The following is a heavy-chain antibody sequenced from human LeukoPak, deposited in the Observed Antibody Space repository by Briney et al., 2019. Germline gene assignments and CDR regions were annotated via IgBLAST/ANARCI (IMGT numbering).Heavy chain of an antibody. CDR3: AKAVYQVLITSPADY. J-gene: IGHJ4*02. CDR1: GFTFSSYG. D-gene: IGHD2-2*01. CDR2: IRYDGSNK. V-gene: IGHV3-30*02. Sequence: PGGSLRLSCAASGFTFSSYGMHWVRQAPGKGLEWVAFIRYDGSNKYYADSVKGRFTISRDNSKNTLYLQMNSLRAEDTAVYYCAKAVYQVLITSPADYWGQGTLVTVSS.